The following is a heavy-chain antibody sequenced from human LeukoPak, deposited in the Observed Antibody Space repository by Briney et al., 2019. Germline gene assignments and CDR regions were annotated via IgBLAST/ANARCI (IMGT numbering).Heavy chain of an antibody. Sequence: LVASVKVSCKASGYTFASYDINWVRQATGQGLEWMGWMNPNSGNTGYAQKFQGRVTITRNTSISTAYMELSSLRSEDTAVYYCARGKGISSIAADWSYWGQGTLVTVSS. CDR1: GYTFASYD. J-gene: IGHJ4*02. V-gene: IGHV1-8*03. D-gene: IGHD6-6*01. CDR2: MNPNSGNT. CDR3: ARGKGISSIAADWSY.